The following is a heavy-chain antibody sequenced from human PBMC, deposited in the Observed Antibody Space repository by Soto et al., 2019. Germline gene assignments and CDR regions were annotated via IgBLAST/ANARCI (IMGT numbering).Heavy chain of an antibody. D-gene: IGHD3-9*01. V-gene: IGHV3-33*01. Sequence: QVQLVESGGGVVQPGRSLRLSCAASGFTFSSYGMHWVRQAPGKGLEWVAVIWYDGSNKYYADSVKGRFTISRDNSKNTLYLQMNSLRAEDTAVYYCARGGETGYYIGYFDYWGQGTLVTVSS. CDR1: GFTFSSYG. CDR3: ARGGETGYYIGYFDY. CDR2: IWYDGSNK. J-gene: IGHJ4*02.